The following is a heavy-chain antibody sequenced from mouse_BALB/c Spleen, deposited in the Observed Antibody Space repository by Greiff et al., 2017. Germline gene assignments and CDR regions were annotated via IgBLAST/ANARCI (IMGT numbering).Heavy chain of an antibody. CDR2: IDPENGNT. V-gene: IGHV14-1*02. Sequence: EVKLQQSGAELVRPGALVKLSCKASGFNIKDYYMHWVKQRPEQGLEWIGWIDPENGNTIYDPKFQGKASITADTSSNTAYLQLSSLTSEDTAVYYCANYYRSFAYWGQGTLVTVSA. D-gene: IGHD2-14*01. J-gene: IGHJ3*01. CDR1: GFNIKDYY. CDR3: ANYYRSFAY.